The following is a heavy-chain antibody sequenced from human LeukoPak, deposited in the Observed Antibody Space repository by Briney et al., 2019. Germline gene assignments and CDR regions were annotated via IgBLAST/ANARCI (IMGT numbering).Heavy chain of an antibody. CDR1: GFTFSDYY. V-gene: IGHV3-11*01. CDR2: ISSSGSTI. J-gene: IGHJ4*02. CDR3: ARGEDEGVTTLVFDY. Sequence: PGGSLRLSCAASGFTFSDYYMSWIRQAPGKGLEWVSYISSSGSTIYYADSVKGRFTISRDNAKNSLYLQMNSLRAEDTAVYYCARGEDEGVTTLVFDYWGQGTLVTVSS. D-gene: IGHD4-17*01.